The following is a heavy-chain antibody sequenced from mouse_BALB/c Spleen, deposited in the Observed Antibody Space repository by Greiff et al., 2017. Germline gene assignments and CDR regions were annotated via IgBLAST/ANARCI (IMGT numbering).Heavy chain of an antibody. CDR2: INSNGGST. CDR3: ARDLLPY. Sequence: EVQLKESGGGLVQPGGSLKLSCAASGFTFSSYGMSWVRQTPDKRLELVATINSNGGSTYYPDSVKGRFTISRDNAKNTLYLQMSSLKSEDTAMYYCARDLLPYWGQGTSVTVSA. D-gene: IGHD2-1*01. CDR1: GFTFSSYG. V-gene: IGHV5-6-3*01. J-gene: IGHJ4*01.